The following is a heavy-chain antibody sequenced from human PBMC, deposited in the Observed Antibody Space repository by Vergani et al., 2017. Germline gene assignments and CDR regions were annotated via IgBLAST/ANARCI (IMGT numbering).Heavy chain of an antibody. V-gene: IGHV4-59*01. D-gene: IGHD3-22*01. J-gene: IGHJ4*02. CDR2: IYYSGST. CDR3: ARARGNXYYYDSSGYYSLEY. Sequence: QVQLQESGPGLVKPSETLALTCTVSGGSISSYYWSWIRQPPGKGLEWIGYIYYSGSTNYNPSLKSRVTISVDTSKNQFSLKLSSVTAADTAVYYCARARGNXYYYDSSGYYSLEYWGQGTLVTVSS. CDR1: GGSISSYY.